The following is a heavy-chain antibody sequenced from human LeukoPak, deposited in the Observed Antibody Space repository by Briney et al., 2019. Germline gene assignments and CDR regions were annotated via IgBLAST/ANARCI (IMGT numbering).Heavy chain of an antibody. CDR3: ARDLREANS. CDR1: GFTFSIYW. J-gene: IGHJ4*02. V-gene: IGHV3-74*01. CDR2: IDSDGSDT. Sequence: PGGPLRLSCAASGFTFSIYWIHWVRQAPGKGLVWGSRIDSDGSDTSYADSVKGRFTISRDNDKNTVYLEMNSLRAEDTAVYYCARDLREANSWGQGALVTVSS. D-gene: IGHD1-26*01.